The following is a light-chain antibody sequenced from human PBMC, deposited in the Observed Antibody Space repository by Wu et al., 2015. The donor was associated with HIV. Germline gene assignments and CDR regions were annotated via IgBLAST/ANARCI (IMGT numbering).Light chain of an antibody. CDR1: QSIFKNY. Sequence: IVLTQSPGTLSLSLGEGATLSCRASQSIFKNYLAWYQQKPGQAPRLLIYGASTRATGIPDRFSGSGSGTDFTLTISRLEPEDFAVYYCQQYVSSPLTFGPGTKVDIK. CDR2: GAS. CDR3: QQYVSSPLT. V-gene: IGKV3-20*01. J-gene: IGKJ3*01.